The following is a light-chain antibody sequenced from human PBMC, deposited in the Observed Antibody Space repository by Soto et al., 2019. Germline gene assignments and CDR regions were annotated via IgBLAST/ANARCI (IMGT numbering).Light chain of an antibody. V-gene: IGLV2-14*01. CDR2: EVS. CDR3: NSYTSSSARV. J-gene: IGLJ3*02. CDR1: SNDVGGFNY. Sequence: QSALTQPASVSGSPGQSITISCIGTSNDVGGFNYVSWYQQHPGKAPKVIIYEVSNRPSGVSNRFSGSKSGNTASLTISGLQAEDEADYYCNSYTSSSARVFGGGTKLTVL.